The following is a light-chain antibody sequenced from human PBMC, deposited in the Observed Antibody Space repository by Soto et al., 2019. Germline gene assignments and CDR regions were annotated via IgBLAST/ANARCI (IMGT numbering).Light chain of an antibody. CDR3: QQYGSSIT. V-gene: IGKV3-20*01. CDR1: QSVSSSY. J-gene: IGKJ5*01. Sequence: EIVLTQSPGTLSLSPGERSTLSCRASQSVSSSYLTWYQQKPGXAPXXLIYGASDRATGIPDRFSGSGSGTEFTLTVSRLEPEDFAVYDCQQYGSSITFGQGTRLEIK. CDR2: GAS.